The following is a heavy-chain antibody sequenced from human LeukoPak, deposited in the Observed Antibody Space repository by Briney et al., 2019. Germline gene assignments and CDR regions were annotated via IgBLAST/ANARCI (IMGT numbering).Heavy chain of an antibody. V-gene: IGHV3-9*01. CDR3: AKAGPLYYYYYGMDV. CDR2: ISWNSGSI. J-gene: IGHJ6*02. CDR1: GFTFDDYA. Sequence: PGGSLRLSCAASGFTFDDYAMHWVRQAPGKGLEWVSGISWNSGSIGYADSVKGRFTISRDNAKNSLYLQMNSLRAEDTALYYCAKAGPLYYYYYGMDVWGQGTTVTVSS. D-gene: IGHD2-8*02.